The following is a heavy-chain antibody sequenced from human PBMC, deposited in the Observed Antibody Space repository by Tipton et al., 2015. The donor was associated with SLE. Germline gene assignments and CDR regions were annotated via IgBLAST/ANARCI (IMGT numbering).Heavy chain of an antibody. V-gene: IGHV4-34*01. J-gene: IGHJ4*02. CDR2: VKYRGST. CDR3: ARRYDFWSGYYSH. CDR1: GNSIRNYY. Sequence: TLSLTCTVSGNSIRNYYWSWIRQPPGKGMEWIGEVKYRGSTNYSPSLKSRVTISVDTSKNQFSLKLSSVIAADTAVYYCARRYDFWSGYYSHWGQGTLVTVSS. D-gene: IGHD3-3*01.